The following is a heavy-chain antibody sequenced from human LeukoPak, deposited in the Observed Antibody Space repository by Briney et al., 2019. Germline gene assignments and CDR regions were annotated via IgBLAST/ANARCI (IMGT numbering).Heavy chain of an antibody. Sequence: SQTLSPTCAVSGGSISSGSHYWSWIRQPAGKGLEWIGRIYTSGNTNYNPSLKSRVTISVDTSKNQFSLKLSSVTAADTAVYYCARQDGYDFWSGYLWGQGTKVTVSS. V-gene: IGHV4-61*02. CDR3: ARQDGYDFWSGYL. D-gene: IGHD3-3*01. CDR1: GGSISSGSHY. J-gene: IGHJ3*01. CDR2: IYTSGNT.